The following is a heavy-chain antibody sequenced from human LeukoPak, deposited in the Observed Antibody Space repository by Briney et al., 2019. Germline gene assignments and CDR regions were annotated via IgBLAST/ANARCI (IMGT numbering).Heavy chain of an antibody. CDR2: IYYSGST. CDR1: GGSISSNNYY. CDR3: QSRFLEWLLDY. V-gene: IGHV4-39*01. D-gene: IGHD3-3*01. J-gene: IGHJ4*02. Sequence: SETLSLTCTVSGGSISSNNYYWGWIRQPPGKGLEWIGNIYYSGSTYYNPSLKSRVSISVDTSKNQFSLKLSSVTAADTAVYYCQSRFLEWLLDYWGQGTLVTVSS.